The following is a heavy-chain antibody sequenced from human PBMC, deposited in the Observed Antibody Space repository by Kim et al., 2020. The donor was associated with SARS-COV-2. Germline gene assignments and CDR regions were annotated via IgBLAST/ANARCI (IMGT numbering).Heavy chain of an antibody. Sequence: SETLSLTCAVYGGSFSGYYWSWIRQPPGKGLEWIGEINHSGSTNYNPSLKSRVTISVDTSKNQFSLKLSSVTAADTAVYYCARGLCSRVSKLSRKSTDY. CDR3: ARGLCSRVSKLSRKSTDY. CDR2: INHSGST. V-gene: IGHV4-34*01. CDR1: GGSFSGYY. J-gene: IGHJ4*01. D-gene: IGHD6-13*01.